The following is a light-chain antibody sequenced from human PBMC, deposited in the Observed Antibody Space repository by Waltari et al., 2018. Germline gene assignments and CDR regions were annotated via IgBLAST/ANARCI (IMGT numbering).Light chain of an antibody. J-gene: IGKJ4*01. CDR2: AAS. Sequence: DIQMTQFPSSLSASIGDRVTITCRASHTIYNYLNWYQQYPGKAPKLLIYAASSLQSGVPSRFSGSGSGTTFTLTITKLQPEDLATYYCQQSYTNPLTVGGGTNVEIK. CDR1: HTIYNY. V-gene: IGKV1-39*01. CDR3: QQSYTNPLT.